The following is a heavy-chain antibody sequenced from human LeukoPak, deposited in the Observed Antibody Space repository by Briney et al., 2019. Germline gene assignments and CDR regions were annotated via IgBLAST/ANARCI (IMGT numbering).Heavy chain of an antibody. Sequence: ETLSLTCAVSGYSISSGYYWGWVRQAPGKGLEWVSAIGTGSSSTYYADSVKGRFTISRDNSKNTVYLQMTNLRAEDTALYYCAKRTYCGSDCYFDFWGQGTLVTVSS. CDR3: AKRTYCGSDCYFDF. J-gene: IGHJ4*02. V-gene: IGHV3-23*01. CDR2: IGTGSSST. CDR1: GYSISSGYY. D-gene: IGHD2-21*02.